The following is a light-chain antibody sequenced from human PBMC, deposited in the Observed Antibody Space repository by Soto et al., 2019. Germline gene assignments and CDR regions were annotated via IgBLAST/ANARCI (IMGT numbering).Light chain of an antibody. J-gene: IGKJ4*01. CDR3: PQRGNWPPLT. V-gene: IGKV3-11*01. CDR2: DSS. Sequence: EIVLTQSPGTLSLSPGESATLSCRASQSVSTNLAWYQQKPGQAPRLLIYDSSNRATGIPVRFSGSGSGTDFTLTISRLDPEDSAVYYCPQRGNWPPLTFGGGTKVEIK. CDR1: QSVSTN.